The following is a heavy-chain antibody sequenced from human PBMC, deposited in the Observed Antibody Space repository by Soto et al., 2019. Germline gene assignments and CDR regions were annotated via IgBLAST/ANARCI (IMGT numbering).Heavy chain of an antibody. J-gene: IGHJ6*03. CDR2: IWYDGSNK. CDR1: GFTFSSYG. V-gene: IGHV3-33*01. CDR3: ARDRGVDGEDYYYYYMDV. D-gene: IGHD3-10*01. Sequence: GGSLRLSCAASGFTFSSYGMHWVRQAPGKGLEWVAVIWYDGSNKYYADSVKGRFTISRDNSKNTLYLQMNSLRAEDTAVYYCARDRGVDGEDYYYYYMDVWGKGTTVTVSS.